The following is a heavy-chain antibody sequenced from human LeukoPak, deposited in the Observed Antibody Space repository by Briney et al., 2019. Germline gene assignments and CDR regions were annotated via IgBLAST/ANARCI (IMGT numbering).Heavy chain of an antibody. J-gene: IGHJ4*02. D-gene: IGHD1-7*01. CDR3: ARDSRETGTTTDFDY. CDR2: ISADTGNT. V-gene: IGHV1-18*01. Sequence: VASVKVSCKTSGYTFSNYGISWVRQAPGQGLEWMGWISADTGNTNFAQKFQDRVTMTSDTSTSTYYMELRSLGSDDTAVYYCARDSRETGTTTDFDYWGQGTLVSVSS. CDR1: GYTFSNYG.